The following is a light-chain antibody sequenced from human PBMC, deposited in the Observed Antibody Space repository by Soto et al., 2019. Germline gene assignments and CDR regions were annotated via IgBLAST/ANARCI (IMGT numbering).Light chain of an antibody. CDR3: SSYTSSITLV. J-gene: IGLJ3*02. CDR1: SSDVGGYNY. CDR2: AVS. Sequence: QSALTQPASVSGSPGQSITISCTGTSSDVGGYNYVSWYQQHPGKAPKLMIYAVSNRPSGVSNRFSGSKSGNTASLTIFGLQAEDEADYYCSSYTSSITLVFGGGTKLTVL. V-gene: IGLV2-14*01.